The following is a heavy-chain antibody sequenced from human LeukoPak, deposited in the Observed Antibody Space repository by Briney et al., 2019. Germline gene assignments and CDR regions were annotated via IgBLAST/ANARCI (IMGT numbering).Heavy chain of an antibody. CDR2: INAGNGNT. CDR1: GYTFTSYA. V-gene: IGHV1-3*01. Sequence: ASVKVSCKASGYTFTSYAMHWVRQAPGQRLEWMGWINAGNGNTKYSQKFQGRVTITRDTSASTAYMELSSLRSEDTAVYYCAREGSVVVVTATFGYWGQGTLVTVSS. D-gene: IGHD2-21*02. CDR3: AREGSVVVVTATFGY. J-gene: IGHJ4*02.